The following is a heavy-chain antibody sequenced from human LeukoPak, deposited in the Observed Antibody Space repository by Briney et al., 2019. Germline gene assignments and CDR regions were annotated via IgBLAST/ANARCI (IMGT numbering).Heavy chain of an antibody. CDR1: GFTFRTYG. V-gene: IGHV3-33*01. CDR3: ARGTRYDSSGYYSQDLDY. J-gene: IGHJ4*02. CDR2: IWYDGSNK. D-gene: IGHD3-22*01. Sequence: GGSLRLSCAASGFTFRTYGMHWVRQAPGKGLEWAAVIWYDGSNKYYADSVKGRFTISRDNSKNTLYLQMNSLSAEDTAVYYCARGTRYDSSGYYSQDLDYWGQGTLVTVSS.